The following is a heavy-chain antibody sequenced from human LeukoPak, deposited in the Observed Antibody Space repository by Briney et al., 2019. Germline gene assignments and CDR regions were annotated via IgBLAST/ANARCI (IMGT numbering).Heavy chain of an antibody. J-gene: IGHJ4*02. CDR2: IRYDGSIK. CDR3: AKGQAVYSSSSFDY. CDR1: GFTFSIHG. Sequence: GGSLRLSCAASGFTFSIHGMHWVRQAPGKGLEWVAFIRYDGSIKYYADSVKGRFTISRDNSKNTLYLQMNSLRDEDTAVYYCAKGQAVYSSSSFDYWGQGTLVTVSS. D-gene: IGHD6-6*01. V-gene: IGHV3-30*02.